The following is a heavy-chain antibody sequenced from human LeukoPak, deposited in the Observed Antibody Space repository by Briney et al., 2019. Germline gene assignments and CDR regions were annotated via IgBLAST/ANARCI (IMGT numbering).Heavy chain of an antibody. CDR2: IYYSGST. J-gene: IGHJ5*02. CDR1: GGSISSGGYY. V-gene: IGHV4-31*03. CDR3: ARIHCSGGSCYVPDP. Sequence: PSGTLSLTCTVSGGSISSGGYYWSWIRQHPGKGLEWIGYIYYSGSTYYNPSLKSRVTISVDTSENQFSLKLSSVTAADTAVYYCARIHCSGGSCYVPDPWGQGTLVTVSS. D-gene: IGHD2-15*01.